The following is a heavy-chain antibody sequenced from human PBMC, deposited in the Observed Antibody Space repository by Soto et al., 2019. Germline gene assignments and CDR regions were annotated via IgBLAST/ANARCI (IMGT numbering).Heavy chain of an antibody. D-gene: IGHD4-4*01. Sequence: QVQLQESGPGLVKPSQTLSLTCTVSCGSISSGDYYWSWIRQPPGTGLEWSGYIYYSGSTYYNPSLKSRVIISVATSKNQFSLKLSSVTAADTAVYYCARDHKTTVTPEYYYYYYVMDVCGQGTTVTVSS. J-gene: IGHJ6*02. V-gene: IGHV4-30-4*01. CDR2: IYYSGST. CDR1: CGSISSGDYY. CDR3: ARDHKTTVTPEYYYYYYVMDV.